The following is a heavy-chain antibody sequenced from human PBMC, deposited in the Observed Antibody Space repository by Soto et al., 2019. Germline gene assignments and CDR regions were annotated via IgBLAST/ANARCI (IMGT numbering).Heavy chain of an antibody. V-gene: IGHV3-64D*06. D-gene: IGHD3-9*01. CDR1: GFRFRSYA. Sequence: GGSLRLSCSASGFRFRSYAMHWVRRAPGKGLEYVAGIRSIGGDTLYADSVKGRFTISRDQPKNTVFLQMSSLRIEDTAVYYCVKGRSGEYYFDAMDVWGQGTTVTVAS. CDR2: IRSIGGDT. CDR3: VKGRSGEYYFDAMDV. J-gene: IGHJ6*02.